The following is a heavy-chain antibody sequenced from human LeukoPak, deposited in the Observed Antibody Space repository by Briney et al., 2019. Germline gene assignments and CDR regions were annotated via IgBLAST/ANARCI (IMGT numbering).Heavy chain of an antibody. CDR2: ISGSGGST. D-gene: IGHD3-22*01. Sequence: AGGSLRLSCAASGFTFSSYAMSWVRQAPGKGLEWVSAISGSGGSTYYADSVKGRFTISRDNSKNTLYLQMNSLRAEDTAVYYCAKGEDTMMVVVSPPGQHWGQGTLVTVSS. CDR3: AKGEDTMMVVVSPPGQH. V-gene: IGHV3-23*01. CDR1: GFTFSSYA. J-gene: IGHJ1*01.